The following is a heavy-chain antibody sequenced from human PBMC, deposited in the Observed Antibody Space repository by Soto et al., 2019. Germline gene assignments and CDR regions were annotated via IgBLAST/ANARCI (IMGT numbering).Heavy chain of an antibody. Sequence: QVQLVESGGGVVQPGRSLRLSCAASGFTFSSYGMHWVRQAPGKGLAWVAVIWYDGSNKYYADSVKGRFTISRDKYKNTLYMQMYSLRAEDTAVYYCARVGGYGVEIWGQGTRVTVSS. CDR1: GFTFSSYG. CDR2: IWYDGSNK. V-gene: IGHV3-33*01. CDR3: ARVGGYGVEI. J-gene: IGHJ3*02. D-gene: IGHD5-18*01.